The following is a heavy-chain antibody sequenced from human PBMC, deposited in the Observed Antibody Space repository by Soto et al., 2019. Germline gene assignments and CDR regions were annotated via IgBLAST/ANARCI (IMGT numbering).Heavy chain of an antibody. CDR3: ARDPVDLFGYMDV. D-gene: IGHD6-25*01. J-gene: IGHJ6*02. Sequence: QEELVQSGAEVKKPGSSVNVSCKASEGTFSSYSITWVRQAPGQRLEWMGEIIPLLGTANYAQKFQGRVTITGDKSTSTLYMGLSSLRSDDTAVYYCARDPVDLFGYMDVWGQGTTVTVSS. CDR1: EGTFSSYS. CDR2: IIPLLGTA. V-gene: IGHV1-69*06.